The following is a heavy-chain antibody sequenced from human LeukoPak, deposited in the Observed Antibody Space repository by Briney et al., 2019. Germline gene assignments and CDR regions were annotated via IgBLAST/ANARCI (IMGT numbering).Heavy chain of an antibody. CDR3: ARGRGCDYGDYFDH. D-gene: IGHD5-12*01. V-gene: IGHV3-48*03. CDR1: GFTFSSYE. CDR2: FSCSGGTL. J-gene: IGHJ4*02. Sequence: GGSLRLSCAASGFTFSSYEMNWVRQAPGKGLEWLSYFSCSGGTLSYADSVKGRFTMSRDTAKQTLYLQMDSLRAEDTAVYYCARGRGCDYGDYFDHWGQGILVTVSS.